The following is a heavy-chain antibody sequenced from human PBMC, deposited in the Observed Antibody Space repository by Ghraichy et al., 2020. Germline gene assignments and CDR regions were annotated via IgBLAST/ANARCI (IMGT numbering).Heavy chain of an antibody. CDR1: GFTFSSYS. V-gene: IGHV3-48*02. J-gene: IGHJ4*02. D-gene: IGHD6-19*01. CDR3: ARVSSGWSPYYFDY. Sequence: LSLTCAASGFTFSSYSMNWVRQAPGKGLEWVSYISSSSSTIYYADSVKGRFTISRDNAKNSLYLQMNSLRDEDTAVYYCARVSSGWSPYYFDYWGQGTLVTVSS. CDR2: ISSSSSTI.